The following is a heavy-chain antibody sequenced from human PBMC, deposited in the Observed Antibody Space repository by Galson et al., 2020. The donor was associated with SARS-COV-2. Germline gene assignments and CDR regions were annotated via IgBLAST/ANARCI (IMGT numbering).Heavy chain of an antibody. D-gene: IGHD3-22*01. Sequence: SETLSLTCTVSGGSISSGSYYWSWIRQPAGKGLEWIGRIYTSGSTNYNPSLKSRVTIPVDTSKNQFSLKLSSVTAADTAVYYCARGGGYYYYDAFDIWGQGTMVTVSS. CDR1: GGSISSGSYY. CDR3: ARGGGYYYYDAFDI. V-gene: IGHV4-61*02. J-gene: IGHJ3*02. CDR2: IYTSGST.